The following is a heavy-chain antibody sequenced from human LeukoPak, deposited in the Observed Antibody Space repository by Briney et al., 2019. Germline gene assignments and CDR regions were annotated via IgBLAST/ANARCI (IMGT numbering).Heavy chain of an antibody. V-gene: IGHV4-31*03. CDR3: ARGGDYGDYSDY. Sequence: SETLSLTCTVSGGSINNGDYYWTWIRQYPGKGLEWIAYIHYSGLTYYNPSLRSRVTISVDTSKDHFSLKLSFVTAADTAVYYCARGGDYGDYSDYWGQGTLVTVSS. CDR1: GGSINNGDYY. J-gene: IGHJ4*02. D-gene: IGHD4-17*01. CDR2: IHYSGLT.